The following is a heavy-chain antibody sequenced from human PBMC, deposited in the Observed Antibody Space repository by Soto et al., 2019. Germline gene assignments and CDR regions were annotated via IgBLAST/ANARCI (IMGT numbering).Heavy chain of an antibody. D-gene: IGHD6-13*01. CDR3: ARAGINWFDP. Sequence: QVQLVQSGAEVKNPGASVKVSCKASGYIFTSYHMHWVRQAPGQGRVWMGIINPSGGSTDNAQKFEGRGTMTSDTATNTVYMELSTLRSDDTDVYYWARAGINWFDPWGQGTLVIVSS. CDR2: INPSGGST. J-gene: IGHJ5*02. CDR1: GYIFTSYH. V-gene: IGHV1-46*01.